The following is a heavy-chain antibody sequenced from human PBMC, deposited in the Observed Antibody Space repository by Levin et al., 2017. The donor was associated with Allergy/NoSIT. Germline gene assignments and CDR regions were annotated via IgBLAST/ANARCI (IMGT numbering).Heavy chain of an antibody. V-gene: IGHV3-21*01. D-gene: IGHD3-3*01. Sequence: PGGSLRLSCAASGFSFSSYSMNWVRQAPGKGLEWVSSISSWSTYTYYADSVKGRFTISRDNAKNSLYLQMNSLRAEDTAVYYCARSSEVVTAFGVVIIHPPDSWGQGTLVPVSS. CDR3: ARSSEVVTAFGVVIIHPPDS. CDR1: GFSFSSYS. J-gene: IGHJ4*02. CDR2: ISSWSTYT.